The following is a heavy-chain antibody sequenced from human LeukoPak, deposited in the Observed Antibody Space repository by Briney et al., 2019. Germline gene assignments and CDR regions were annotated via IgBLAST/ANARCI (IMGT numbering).Heavy chain of an antibody. CDR1: GGSISSGGYS. D-gene: IGHD3-16*02. V-gene: IGHV4-30-2*01. J-gene: IGHJ3*02. Sequence: SETLSLTCAVSGGSISSGGYSWSWLRQPPGKGLEWIGYIYHSGSTYYNPSLKSRVTISVDRSKNQFSLKLSSVTAADTAVYYCASGKYDYVWGSYRDAFDIWGQGTMVTVSS. CDR3: ASGKYDYVWGSYRDAFDI. CDR2: IYHSGST.